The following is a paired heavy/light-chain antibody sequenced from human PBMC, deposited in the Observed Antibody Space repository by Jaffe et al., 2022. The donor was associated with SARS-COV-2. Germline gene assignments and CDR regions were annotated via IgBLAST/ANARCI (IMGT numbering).Heavy chain of an antibody. CDR2: IYHTGST. CDR3: ARDGPPNDGRGYYYTPFDY. V-gene: IGHV4-38-2*02. D-gene: IGHD3-22*01. J-gene: IGHJ4*02. CDR1: GFSISSGYY. Sequence: QVLLQESGPGLVKPSETLSLTCSVSGFSISSGYYWGWIRQPPGNGLEWIGSIYHTGSTYYNPSLRGRVTVSVDTSKNQFSLKLTSVTAADTAVYYCARDGPPNDGRGYYYTPFDYWGQGTLVTVSS.
Light chain of an antibody. J-gene: IGLJ3*02. CDR3: GTWDNSLSAGV. V-gene: IGLV1-51*01. CDR1: SSNIGNNY. CDR2: DNN. Sequence: QSVLTQPPSVSAAPGQKLTISCSGSSSNIGNNYVSWYQQLPGTAPKLLIYDNNKRPSGIPDRFSGSKSATSATLGITGLQTGDEADYYCGTWDNSLSAGVFGGGTKVTVL.